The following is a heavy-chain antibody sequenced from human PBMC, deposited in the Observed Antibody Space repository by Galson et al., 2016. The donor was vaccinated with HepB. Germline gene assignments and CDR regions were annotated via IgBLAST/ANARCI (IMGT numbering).Heavy chain of an antibody. CDR3: ARWSDSHGFDP. CDR2: IYSSGYT. J-gene: IGHJ5*02. V-gene: IGHV3-53*01. D-gene: IGHD3-3*01. Sequence: SLRLSCAASGFTVSSNYMIWVRQAPGKGLEWVSVIYSSGYTYYADSVKGRFTISRDNSKNTLYLQTNSLRAEDTAVFYCARWSDSHGFDPWGRGTLVTVSS. CDR1: GFTVSSNY.